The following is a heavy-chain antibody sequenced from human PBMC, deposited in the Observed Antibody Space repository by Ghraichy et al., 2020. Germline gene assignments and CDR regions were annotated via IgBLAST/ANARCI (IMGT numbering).Heavy chain of an antibody. CDR3: TRDRAYGGMDV. D-gene: IGHD3-10*01. Sequence: GESLNISCAASGFTFSDYWMHWVRQAPGKGLVWVSRVNSDGSSTSYADSVQGRFTISRDNDKNTLYLQMNSLRAEDTAVYYCTRDRAYGGMDVWGQGTTVTVS. J-gene: IGHJ6*02. CDR2: VNSDGSST. CDR1: GFTFSDYW. V-gene: IGHV3-74*01.